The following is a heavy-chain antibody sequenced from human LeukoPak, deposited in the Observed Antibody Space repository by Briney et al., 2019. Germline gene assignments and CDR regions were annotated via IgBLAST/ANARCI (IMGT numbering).Heavy chain of an antibody. V-gene: IGHV4-30-4*07. J-gene: IGHJ4*02. D-gene: IGHD3-16*01. CDR1: GGSISSGGYS. CDR2: IYYSGST. Sequence: PSETLSLTCAVSGGSISSGGYSWSWIRQPPGKGLEWIGYIYYSGSTYYNPSLKSRVTISVDTSKNQFSLKLSSVTAADTAVYYCARDAQYDYVLPPRRWGQGTLVTVSS. CDR3: ARDAQYDYVLPPRR.